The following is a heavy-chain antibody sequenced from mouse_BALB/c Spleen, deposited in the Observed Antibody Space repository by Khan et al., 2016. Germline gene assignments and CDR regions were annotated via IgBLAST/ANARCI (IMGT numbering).Heavy chain of an antibody. V-gene: IGHV5-2*01. CDR2: INSDGDST. CDR3: TRHGTGTSGY. CDR1: EYEFPSHD. J-gene: IGHJ3*02. Sequence: EVELVESGGGLVQPGESLKISCESNEYEFPSHDMSWVRKTPEMRLELVAAINSDGDSTYSPDTMESRFIISRDNTQTTLYLQMSSLRSEDTAFYYCTRHGTGTSGYWGQGTLVTVSA. D-gene: IGHD4-1*01.